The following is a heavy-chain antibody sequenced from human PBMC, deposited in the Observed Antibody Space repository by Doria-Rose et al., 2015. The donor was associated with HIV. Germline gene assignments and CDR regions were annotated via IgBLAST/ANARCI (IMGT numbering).Heavy chain of an antibody. D-gene: IGHD6-13*01. CDR1: GVSLSSPGMG. J-gene: IGHJ4*02. CDR3: ARIKSSRWYHKYYFDF. CDR2: IVSDDER. V-gene: IGHV2-26*01. Sequence: QVTLKESGPVLVKPTETLTLTCTVSGVSLSSPGMGVSWIRQPPGKALDWLANIVSDDERSYKTSLKSRLTISRGTSKSQVVLTMTDMDPADTATYYCARIKSSRWYHKYYFDFWGQGTLVIVSA.